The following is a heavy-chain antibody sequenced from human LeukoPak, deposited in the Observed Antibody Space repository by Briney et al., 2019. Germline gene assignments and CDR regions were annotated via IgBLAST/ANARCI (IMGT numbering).Heavy chain of an antibody. CDR2: ISSSGSTI. CDR1: GFTFSSCE. D-gene: IGHD2-15*01. CDR3: ARDKKRYCSGGSCSYYYYYYMDV. Sequence: GGSLRLSCAASGFTFSSCEMNWVRQAPGKGLEWVSYISSSGSTIYYADSVKGRFTISRDNAKNSLYLQMNSLRAEDTAVYYCARDKKRYCSGGSCSYYYYYYMDVWGKGTTVTVSS. V-gene: IGHV3-48*03. J-gene: IGHJ6*03.